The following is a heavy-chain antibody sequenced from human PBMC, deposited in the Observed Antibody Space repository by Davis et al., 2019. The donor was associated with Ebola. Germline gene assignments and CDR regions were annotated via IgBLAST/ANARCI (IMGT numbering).Heavy chain of an antibody. V-gene: IGHV1-46*01. CDR1: GYTFTSYY. D-gene: IGHD3-22*01. J-gene: IGHJ3*02. CDR3: ARMRSGYDSSGSDAFDI. CDR2: INPSGGST. Sequence: ASVKVSCKASGYTFTSYYMHWVRQAPGQGLEWMGIINPSGGSTSYAQKFQGRVTMTRDTSTSTVYMELSSLRSEDTAVYYCARMRSGYDSSGSDAFDIWGQGTMVTVSS.